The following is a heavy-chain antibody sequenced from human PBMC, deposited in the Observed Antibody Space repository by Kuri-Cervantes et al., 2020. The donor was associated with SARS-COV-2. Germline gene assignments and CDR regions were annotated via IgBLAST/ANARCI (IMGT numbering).Heavy chain of an antibody. CDR3: AKVENYGNAFDI. Sequence: GESLKISCAASGFTFRRYAMSWVRQAPGKGLEWVSAISGSGGSTYYADSVKGRFTISRDNSKNTLYLQMNSLRPEDTAVYYCAKVENYGNAFDIWGQGTMVTVSS. D-gene: IGHD1-7*01. J-gene: IGHJ3*02. CDR2: ISGSGGST. CDR1: GFTFRRYA. V-gene: IGHV3-23*01.